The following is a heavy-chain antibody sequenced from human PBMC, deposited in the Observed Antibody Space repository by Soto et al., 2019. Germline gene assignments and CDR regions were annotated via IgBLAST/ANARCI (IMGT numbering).Heavy chain of an antibody. V-gene: IGHV4-30-4*01. CDR2: IYYSGST. J-gene: IGHJ5*02. Sequence: SETLSLTCTVSGGSISSGDYYWSWIRQPPGKGLEWIGYIYYSGSTYYNPSLKRRVTISVDTSKNQFSLKLSSVTAADTAVYYCATFVVATIVGEGWFDPWGQGTLVAVCS. D-gene: IGHD5-12*01. CDR1: GGSISSGDYY. CDR3: ATFVVATIVGEGWFDP.